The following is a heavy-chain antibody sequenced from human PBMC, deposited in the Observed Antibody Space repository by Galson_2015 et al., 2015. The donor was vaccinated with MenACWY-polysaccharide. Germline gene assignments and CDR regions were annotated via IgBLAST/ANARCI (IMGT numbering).Heavy chain of an antibody. Sequence: SETLSLTCAVSGGSISSSNWWSWVRQPPGKGLEWIGEIYHSGSTNYNPSLKSRVTISVDKSKNQFSLKLSSVTAADTAVYYCARDPAAIAIPFDYWGQGTLVTVSS. CDR1: GGSISSSNW. CDR2: IYHSGST. V-gene: IGHV4-4*02. J-gene: IGHJ4*02. D-gene: IGHD2-2*01. CDR3: ARDPAAIAIPFDY.